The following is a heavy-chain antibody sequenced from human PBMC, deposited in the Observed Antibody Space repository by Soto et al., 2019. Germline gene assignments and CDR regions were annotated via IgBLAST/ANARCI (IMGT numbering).Heavy chain of an antibody. CDR3: ARGSETMIVAADWFDP. D-gene: IGHD3-22*01. CDR1: GGSISSSSYY. Sequence: SETLSLTCTVSGGSISSSSYYWGWIRQPPGKGLEWIGSIYYSGSTYYNPSLKSRVTISVDTSKNQFSLKMSSVTAADTAVYYSARGSETMIVAADWFDPWGQGALVTVSS. V-gene: IGHV4-39*07. J-gene: IGHJ5*02. CDR2: IYYSGST.